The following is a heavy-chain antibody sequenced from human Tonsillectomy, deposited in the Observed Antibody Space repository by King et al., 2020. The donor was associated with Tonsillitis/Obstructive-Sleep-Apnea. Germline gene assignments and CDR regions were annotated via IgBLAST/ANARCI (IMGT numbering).Heavy chain of an antibody. CDR3: ARSWGGGITFGGVVVIRDAFDI. Sequence: QLVQSGAEVKKPGASVMLSCKASGYTFTSYVIHWVRQAPGQRLEWMGWINAHNGNTKYSQKFQGRVTITRDTSASKAYMELSSLRSEDTAVYYWARSWGGGITFGGVVVIRDAFDIWGQGTMVTVSS. CDR1: GYTFTSYV. J-gene: IGHJ3*02. D-gene: IGHD3-16*02. V-gene: IGHV1-3*01. CDR2: INAHNGNT.